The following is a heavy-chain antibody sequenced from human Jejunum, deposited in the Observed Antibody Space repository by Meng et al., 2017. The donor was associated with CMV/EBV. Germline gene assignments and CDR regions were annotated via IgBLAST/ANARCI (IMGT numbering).Heavy chain of an antibody. CDR2: IYYRGDT. J-gene: IGHJ4*02. Sequence: SGGSISSSDYYWGWVRQPPGKGLEWIGTIYYRGDTYYSPSLESRLTISVDTSKNQFSLRLRSVTAADTAVYYCARVTVVSQRFDYWGQGTLVTVSS. V-gene: IGHV4-39*07. D-gene: IGHD6-25*01. CDR3: ARVTVVSQRFDY. CDR1: GGSISSSDYY.